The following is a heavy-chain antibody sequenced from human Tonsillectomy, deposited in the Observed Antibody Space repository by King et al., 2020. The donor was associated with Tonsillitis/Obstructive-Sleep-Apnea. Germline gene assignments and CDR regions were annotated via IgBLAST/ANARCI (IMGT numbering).Heavy chain of an antibody. J-gene: IGHJ4*02. CDR2: ISGSGNTI. CDR1: GFTFNFYS. V-gene: IGHV3-48*02. CDR3: TRDIRGNYDFWSGYPGY. D-gene: IGHD3-3*01. Sequence: VQLVESGGGLIQPGGSLRLSCAASGFTFNFYSMDWVRQAPGKWLEWVSYISGSGNTIYYADSVKGRFTISRDNAKSSLYLQMNRLRDEDTAVYYCTRDIRGNYDFWSGYPGYWGQGTLVTVSS.